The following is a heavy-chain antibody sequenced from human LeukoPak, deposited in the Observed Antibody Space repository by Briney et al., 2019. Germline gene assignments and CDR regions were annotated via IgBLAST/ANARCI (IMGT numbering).Heavy chain of an antibody. J-gene: IGHJ4*02. CDR2: IYYSGST. D-gene: IGHD5-12*01. CDR3: ASRWWLRPYDY. Sequence: PSETLSLTCTVSGGSISSSSYYWGWIRQPPGKGLEWIGSIYYSGSTYYNPSLKSRVTISVDTSKNQFSLKLSSVTAADTAVYYCASRWWLRPYDYWGQGTLVTVSS. V-gene: IGHV4-39*01. CDR1: GGSISSSSYY.